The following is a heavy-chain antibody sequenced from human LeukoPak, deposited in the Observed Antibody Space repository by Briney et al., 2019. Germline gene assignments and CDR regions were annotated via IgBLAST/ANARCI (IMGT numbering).Heavy chain of an antibody. V-gene: IGHV4-31*03. CDR3: ALVEKIRGAIDY. J-gene: IGHJ4*02. D-gene: IGHD3-10*01. CDR2: ISYSGST. Sequence: SQTLSLTCTVSGASISSDAYYWSWIRQHPGKGLEWIGYISYSGSTFYNPSLKSRLIISVDTSKNQFSLKLSSVTAADTAVYYCALVEKIRGAIDYWGQGTLVTVSS. CDR1: GASISSDAYY.